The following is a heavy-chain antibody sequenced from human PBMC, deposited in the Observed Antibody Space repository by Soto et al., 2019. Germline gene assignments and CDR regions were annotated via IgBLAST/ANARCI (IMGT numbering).Heavy chain of an antibody. Sequence: SETLSLTCAVSGGSISSGGYYWSWIRQPPGKGLEWIGYIYYSGSTNYNPSLKSRVTISVDTSKNQFSLKLSSVTAADTAVYYCARQTPINYYYYGMDVWGQGTTVTVSS. CDR2: IYYSGST. V-gene: IGHV4-61*08. CDR1: GGSISSGGYY. J-gene: IGHJ6*02. D-gene: IGHD1-20*01. CDR3: ARQTPINYYYYGMDV.